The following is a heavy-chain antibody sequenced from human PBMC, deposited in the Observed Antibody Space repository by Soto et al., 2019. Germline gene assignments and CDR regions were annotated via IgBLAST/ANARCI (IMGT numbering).Heavy chain of an antibody. J-gene: IGHJ5*02. V-gene: IGHV4-59*11. Sequence: QVQLQESGPGLVKPSETLSLTCNVSGGSISSHYWSWIRQPPGKGLEWIGYIYYSGSTYYNPSLKRRVNMSVDTSRNQLLLQMNSVTAADTAVYYCARESAGSGKNNWCDPWGQGTMVTVSS. CDR3: ARESAGSGKNNWCDP. CDR2: IYYSGST. CDR1: GGSISSHY. D-gene: IGHD3-10*01.